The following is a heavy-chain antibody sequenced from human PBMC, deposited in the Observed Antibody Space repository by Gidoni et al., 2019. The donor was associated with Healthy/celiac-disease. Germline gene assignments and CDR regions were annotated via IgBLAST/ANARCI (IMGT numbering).Heavy chain of an antibody. J-gene: IGHJ6*02. Sequence: EVQLLESGGGLVQPGGSLGLSCAASGFTFSSDAMSWVRQAPGKGLEWVAAISGSGGSTYYADSVKGRFTISRDNSKNTLYLQMNSLRAEDTAVYYCAKDCCYYYAMDVWGQGTTVTVSS. CDR1: GFTFSSDA. D-gene: IGHD2-21*01. CDR3: AKDCCYYYAMDV. CDR2: ISGSGGST. V-gene: IGHV3-23*01.